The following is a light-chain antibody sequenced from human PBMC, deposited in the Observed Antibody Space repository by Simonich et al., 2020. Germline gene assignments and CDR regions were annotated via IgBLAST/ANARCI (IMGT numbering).Light chain of an antibody. CDR1: SSDVGGYNY. CDR3: CSYAGSYTWV. Sequence: QSALTQPRSVSGSPGQSVTISCHGTSSDVGGYNYVSWYQQHPGKAPKLMIYDVSKRPSGVPDLFSGSKSGNTASLTISGLQAEDEADYYCCSYAGSYTWVFGGGTKLTVL. J-gene: IGLJ3*02. V-gene: IGLV2-11*01. CDR2: DVS.